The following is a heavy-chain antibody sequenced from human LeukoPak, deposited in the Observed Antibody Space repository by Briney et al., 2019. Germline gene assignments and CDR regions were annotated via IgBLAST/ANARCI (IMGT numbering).Heavy chain of an antibody. V-gene: IGHV3-30*04. D-gene: IGHD3-3*01. CDR3: ARDSNSDFWSGYYTNYFDY. CDR1: GFTFSQFA. Sequence: GGSLRLSCAASGFTFSQFAVHWVRQAPGKGLEWVADISHDGRNTYYADSVKGRFTISRDNSKNTLYLQMNSLRTEDTAVYYCARDSNSDFWSGYYTNYFDYWGQGTLVTVSS. CDR2: ISHDGRNT. J-gene: IGHJ4*02.